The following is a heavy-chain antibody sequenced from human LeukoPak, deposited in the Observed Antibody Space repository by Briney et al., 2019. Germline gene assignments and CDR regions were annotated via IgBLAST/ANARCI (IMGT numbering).Heavy chain of an antibody. CDR1: GFTFDDYT. J-gene: IGHJ6*02. V-gene: IGHV3-43*01. CDR3: AKGDDYGDPMDV. D-gene: IGHD4-17*01. Sequence: GGSLRLSCAASGFTFDDYTMHWVRQAPGKGLEWVSLISWDGGSTYYADSVKGSFTIARDNSKHSLYLQMNSLRTEDTALYYCAKGDDYGDPMDVWGQGTTVTVSS. CDR2: ISWDGGST.